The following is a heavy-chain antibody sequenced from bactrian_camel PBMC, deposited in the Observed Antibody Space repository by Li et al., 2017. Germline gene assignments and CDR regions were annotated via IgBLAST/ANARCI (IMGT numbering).Heavy chain of an antibody. D-gene: IGHD2*01. CDR2: IFNDGSNT. Sequence: VQLVESGGGSVQAGGSLRLSCEDSGYTYSRRCMGWFRQAPGKGPEWVSSIFNDGSNTAITDSVKGRFTVSRDNANNTVYLQMNSLKPEDTAMYYCAARLGAWCDSWTVGFDYWGQGTQVTVS. V-gene: IGHV3S6*01. CDR3: AARLGAWCDSWTVGFDY. CDR1: GYTYSRRC. J-gene: IGHJ6*01.